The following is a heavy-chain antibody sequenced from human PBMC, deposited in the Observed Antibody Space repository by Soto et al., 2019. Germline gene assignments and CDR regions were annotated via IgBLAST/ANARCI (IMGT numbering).Heavy chain of an antibody. CDR3: ARAAAYFFHYYYAMDV. V-gene: IGHV3-30-3*01. Sequence: LRLSCAASRFTFSSYAIDWVRQAPGKGLEWVAVISHDGSEKYYGDSVKGRFTISRDNPKNTVYLQMNSLRPEDTAVYYCARAAAYFFHYYYAMDVWGQGTAVTVSS. J-gene: IGHJ6*02. CDR2: ISHDGSEK. CDR1: RFTFSSYA. D-gene: IGHD6-13*01.